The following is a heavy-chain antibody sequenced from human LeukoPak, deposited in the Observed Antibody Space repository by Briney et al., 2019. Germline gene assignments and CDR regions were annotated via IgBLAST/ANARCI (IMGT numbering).Heavy chain of an antibody. J-gene: IGHJ5*02. CDR3: DRGDYNDGAGYLDH. V-gene: IGHV4-30-4*01. CDR2: IYYNGIT. Sequence: PSETLSLTCTVSGGSIFSGDYYWNWIRQPPGKGLEWIGYIYYNGITYYNPSLESRVTISVDTSKNQFSLKLSSVTAADTAVYYCDRGDYNDGAGYLDHWGQGTLVPVSS. CDR1: GGSIFSGDYY. D-gene: IGHD3-22*01.